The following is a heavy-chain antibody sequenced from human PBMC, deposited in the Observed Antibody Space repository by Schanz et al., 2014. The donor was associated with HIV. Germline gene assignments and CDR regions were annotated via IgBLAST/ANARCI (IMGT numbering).Heavy chain of an antibody. CDR1: GFSFDDCA. V-gene: IGHV3-9*01. D-gene: IGHD3-16*01. J-gene: IGHJ3*02. CDR3: AKEMVSRYYGDAFNI. CDR2: ISWKSDSI. Sequence: EVQLVESGGGWVQPGRSLRLSCTASGFSFDDCAMHWVRQAPGKGLEWVSGISWKSDSIGYADSVKGRFTISRDNAKNTLYLQMNSLRAEDTALYYCAKEMVSRYYGDAFNIWGQGTMVTVSS.